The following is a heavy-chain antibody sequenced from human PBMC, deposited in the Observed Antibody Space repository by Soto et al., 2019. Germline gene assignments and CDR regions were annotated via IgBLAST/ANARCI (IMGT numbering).Heavy chain of an antibody. Sequence: QVQLVESGGGVVQPGRSLRLSCAASGFTFSSYAMHWVRQAPGKGLEWVAVISYDGSNKYYADSVKGRFTISRDNSKNTLYLQMNSLRTEDTAVYYCARFDTVTPEYFQHWGEGTMVTVSS. J-gene: IGHJ1*01. D-gene: IGHD4-17*01. V-gene: IGHV3-30-3*01. CDR2: ISYDGSNK. CDR3: ARFDTVTPEYFQH. CDR1: GFTFSSYA.